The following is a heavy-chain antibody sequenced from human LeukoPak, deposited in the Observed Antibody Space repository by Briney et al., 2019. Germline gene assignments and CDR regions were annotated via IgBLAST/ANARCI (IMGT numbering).Heavy chain of an antibody. CDR3: ATRATAGPW. V-gene: IGHV4-4*02. D-gene: IGHD6-13*01. CDR2: IHDSGST. CDR1: GASITSTYW. J-gene: IGHJ4*02. Sequence: SETLSLTCAVSGASITSTYWSTWVRQPPGKGLEWIGEIHDSGSTNYNPSLKSRVTMSVDKSKNQFSLNLTSVTAADPAVYYCATRATAGPWWGQGTLVTVSS.